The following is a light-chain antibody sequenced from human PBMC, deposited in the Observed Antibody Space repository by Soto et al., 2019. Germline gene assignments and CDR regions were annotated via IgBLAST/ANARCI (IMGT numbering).Light chain of an antibody. CDR1: HSVSSNY. Sequence: EIVLTQSPGTLSLSPGERATLSCRSSHSVSSNYLAWYQQKSGQAPRLLIYDVSSRATGIPDRFSGSGSGTDFTLTISRLEPVDFAVYYCQQYGISPTFDQGTKVEIK. J-gene: IGKJ1*01. V-gene: IGKV3-20*01. CDR2: DVS. CDR3: QQYGISPT.